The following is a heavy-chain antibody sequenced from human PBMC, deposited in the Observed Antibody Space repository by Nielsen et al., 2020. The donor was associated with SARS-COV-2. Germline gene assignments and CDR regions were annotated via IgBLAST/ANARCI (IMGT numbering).Heavy chain of an antibody. J-gene: IGHJ4*02. V-gene: IGHV3-23*01. Sequence: GESLKISCAASGFTFSSYWMHWVRQAPGKGLEWVSAFSGNTAGTTYYADSVKGRFTISRDNSKNTLYLQLNGLRAEDTAVYYCARDGRIGYGVYLDYWGQGTPVTVSS. CDR1: GFTFSSYW. D-gene: IGHD5-12*01. CDR3: ARDGRIGYGVYLDY. CDR2: FSGNTAGTT.